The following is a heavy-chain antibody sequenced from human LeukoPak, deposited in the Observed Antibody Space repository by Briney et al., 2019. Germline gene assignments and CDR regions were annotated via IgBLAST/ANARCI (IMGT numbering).Heavy chain of an antibody. V-gene: IGHV4-59*12. D-gene: IGHD3-10*01. CDR3: ARDAGEFYFDY. CDR2: IYYSGST. J-gene: IGHJ4*02. Sequence: SETLSLTCTASDDSISGYYWSWIRQPPGKGLEWIGYIYYSGSTDYNPSLKSRVTMSVDTSKNQFSLKLTSVTAADTAVYYCARDAGEFYFDYWGPGILVTLSS. CDR1: DDSISGYY.